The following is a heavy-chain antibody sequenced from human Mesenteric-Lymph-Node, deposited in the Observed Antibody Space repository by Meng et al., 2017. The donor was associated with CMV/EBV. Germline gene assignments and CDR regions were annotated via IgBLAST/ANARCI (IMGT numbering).Heavy chain of an antibody. J-gene: IGHJ6*02. V-gene: IGHV4-39*01. D-gene: IGHD3-16*01. CDR1: GGSISRSSYY. Sequence: SETLSLTCTISGGSISRSSYYWGWIRQPPGKGLEWIGSIHYSGSTYYNPSLKSRVTISVDTSKNQFSLKLSSVTAADTAVYYSARLAGGDSVYYYFGMDVWGQGTTVTVSS. CDR3: ARLAGGDSVYYYFGMDV. CDR2: IHYSGST.